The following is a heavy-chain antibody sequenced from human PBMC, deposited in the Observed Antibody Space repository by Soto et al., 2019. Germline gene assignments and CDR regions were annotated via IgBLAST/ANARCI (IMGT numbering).Heavy chain of an antibody. Sequence: QLQLQESGPRLVKPSETLSLTCSVSGGSISSSSYSWGWIRQPPGKGLEWIGTIYYSGSTHYNPSLEGRVAISADTPNNQLSLRLSSATAADTAVYYCGRQPGHCGSTTCFGYYSVDVWGQGTTVTVS. CDR3: GRQPGHCGSTTCFGYYSVDV. J-gene: IGHJ6*02. CDR1: GGSISSSSYS. D-gene: IGHD2-2*01. V-gene: IGHV4-39*01. CDR2: IYYSGST.